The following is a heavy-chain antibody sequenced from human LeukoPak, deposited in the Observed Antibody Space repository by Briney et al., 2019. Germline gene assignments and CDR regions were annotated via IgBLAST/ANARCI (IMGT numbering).Heavy chain of an antibody. Sequence: GGSLRLSCAASGFTSSSYAMSWVRQAPGKGLEWVSAISGSGGSTYYADSVKGRFTISRDKSKNTLYLQMNSPRAEDTAVYYCAKVWIAAPYYWGQGTLVTVSS. J-gene: IGHJ4*02. CDR3: AKVWIAAPYY. V-gene: IGHV3-23*01. CDR2: ISGSGGST. D-gene: IGHD2-21*01. CDR1: GFTSSSYA.